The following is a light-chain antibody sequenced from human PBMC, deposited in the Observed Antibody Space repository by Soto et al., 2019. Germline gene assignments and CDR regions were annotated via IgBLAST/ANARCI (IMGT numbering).Light chain of an antibody. J-gene: IGKJ2*01. CDR1: QSVNAN. CDR3: QQYGSSPYT. Sequence: EVVMTQSPATLSVSPGERATLSCRASQSVNANLAWYQQKPGQAPRLLIHGASNRATGIPARFSGSGFGTEFILTISSLQSEDFAVYYCQQYGSSPYTFGQGTKLEIK. V-gene: IGKV3-15*01. CDR2: GAS.